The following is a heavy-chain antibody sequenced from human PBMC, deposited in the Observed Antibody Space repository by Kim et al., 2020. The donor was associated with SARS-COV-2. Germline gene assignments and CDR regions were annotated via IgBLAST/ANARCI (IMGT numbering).Heavy chain of an antibody. Sequence: ASVKVSCKASGYTFTSYGISWVRQAPGQGLEWMGWISAYNGNTNYAQKLQGRVTMTTDTSTSTAYMELRSLRSDDTAVYYCARDMGQQWQKGGDYYYYGMDVWGQGTTVTVSS. CDR3: ARDMGQQWQKGGDYYYYGMDV. V-gene: IGHV1-18*01. D-gene: IGHD6-19*01. CDR2: ISAYNGNT. CDR1: GYTFTSYG. J-gene: IGHJ6*02.